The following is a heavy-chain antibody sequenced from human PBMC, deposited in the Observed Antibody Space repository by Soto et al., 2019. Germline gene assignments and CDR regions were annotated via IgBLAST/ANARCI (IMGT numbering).Heavy chain of an antibody. J-gene: IGHJ3*02. CDR2: IWYDGSNK. Sequence: GGSLRLSCAASGFTFSSYGMHWVRQAPGKGLEWVAVIWYDGSNKYYADSVKGRFTISRDNSKNTLYLQMNSLRAEDTAVYYCARGGEIVVVPAAIPDAFDIWGQGTMVTVSS. D-gene: IGHD2-2*01. CDR3: ARGGEIVVVPAAIPDAFDI. CDR1: GFTFSSYG. V-gene: IGHV3-33*01.